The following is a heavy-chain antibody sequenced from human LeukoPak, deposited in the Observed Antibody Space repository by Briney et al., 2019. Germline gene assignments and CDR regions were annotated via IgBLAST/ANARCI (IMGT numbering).Heavy chain of an antibody. V-gene: IGHV1-69*04. CDR2: IIPILGIA. J-gene: IGHJ4*02. D-gene: IGHD3-22*01. Sequence: ASVKVSCKASGGTFSSYAISWVRQAPGQGLEWMGRIIPILGIANYAQKFQGRVTITADKSTSTAYMELSSLRSEDTAVYYCARDLLFDSSGYDYWRQGTLVTVSS. CDR1: GGTFSSYA. CDR3: ARDLLFDSSGYDY.